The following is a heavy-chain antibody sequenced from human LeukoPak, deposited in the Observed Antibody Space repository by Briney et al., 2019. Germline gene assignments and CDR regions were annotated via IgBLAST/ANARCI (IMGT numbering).Heavy chain of an antibody. D-gene: IGHD6-25*01. CDR2: VSYSGST. J-gene: IGHJ4*02. CDR1: GGSIISSSYY. V-gene: IGHV4-39*01. Sequence: SETLSLTCTVSGGSIISSSYYWTWIRQPPGKGLEWIGSVSYSGSTYYNPSLKSRITISVDTSKNQFSLKVSSVTAADTAVYYCVRRGSGRGKFDYWGQGALVTVSS. CDR3: VRRGSGRGKFDY.